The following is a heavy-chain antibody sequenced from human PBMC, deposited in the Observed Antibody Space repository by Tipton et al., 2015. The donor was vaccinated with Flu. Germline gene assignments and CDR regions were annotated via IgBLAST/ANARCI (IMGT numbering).Heavy chain of an antibody. Sequence: LSLTCTVSGDSMRSDYFWAWIRQAPGKGLEWIGNIFRSGSGYLNASLKSRVAISIDTSRNQVSLKLTSLTAADTAVYFCVRRDYSNYVSDPKNWFDLWGQGTLVTVSS. CDR3: VRRDYSNYVSDPKNWFDL. V-gene: IGHV4-38-2*02. CDR2: IFRSGSG. J-gene: IGHJ5*02. D-gene: IGHD4-11*01. CDR1: GDSMRSDYF.